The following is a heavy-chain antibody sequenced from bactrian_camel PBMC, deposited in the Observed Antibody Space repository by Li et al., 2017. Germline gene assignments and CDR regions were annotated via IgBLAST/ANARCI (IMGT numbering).Heavy chain of an antibody. CDR2: ITSDGST. CDR1: AYTYSDYC. CDR3: AKEGRSTGPDFDY. V-gene: IGHV3S1*01. J-gene: IGHJ6*01. Sequence: HVQLVESGGGSVQAGGSLRLSCAASAYTYSDYCIGWFRQAPGKEREAVAHITSDGSTSYADSVKGRFTISADNTKTILYLQMHSLQSEDTALYFCAKEGRSTGPDFDYWGQGTQVTVS.